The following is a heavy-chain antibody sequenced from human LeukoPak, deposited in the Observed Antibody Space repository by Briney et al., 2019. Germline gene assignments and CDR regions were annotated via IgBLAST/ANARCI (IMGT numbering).Heavy chain of an antibody. D-gene: IGHD2-21*02. CDR1: GFTVSSNY. CDR2: IYSGGST. Sequence: PGGSLRLSCAASGFTVSSNYMSWVRQAPGKGLEWVSVIYSGGSTYYADSVKGRFTISRDNAKNTLYLQMNSLRAEDTAVYYCARGAYCGGDCSTYYYYYYMDVWGKGTTVTVSS. J-gene: IGHJ6*03. CDR3: ARGAYCGGDCSTYYYYYYMDV. V-gene: IGHV3-53*01.